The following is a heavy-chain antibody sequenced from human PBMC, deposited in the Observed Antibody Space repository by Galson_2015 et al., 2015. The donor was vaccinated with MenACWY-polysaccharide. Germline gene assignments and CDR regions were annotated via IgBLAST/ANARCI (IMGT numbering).Heavy chain of an antibody. V-gene: IGHV4-38-2*01. J-gene: IGHJ4*02. Sequence: SETLSLTCAVSGSSISSGYYWGWIRQPPGKGLEWIGSIYHSGSTYYNPSLKSRVTISVDTSKNQFSLKLSSVTAADTAVYYCARVEKYSGSYYMLHWGQGTL. CDR2: IYHSGST. D-gene: IGHD1-26*01. CDR3: ARVEKYSGSYYMLH. CDR1: GSSISSGYY.